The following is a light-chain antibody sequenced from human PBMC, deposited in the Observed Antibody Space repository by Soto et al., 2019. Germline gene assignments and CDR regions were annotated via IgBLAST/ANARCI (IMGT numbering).Light chain of an antibody. CDR2: EVS. CDR3: SSYAGSDNLV. CDR1: SSDVGGYNY. V-gene: IGLV2-8*01. Sequence: QSVLTQPPSAPGSPGQSVTISCTGTSSDVGGYNYVSWYQHHPGKAPKLMIYEVSKRPSGVPDRFSGSKSGNTASLTVSGLQAEDEADYYCSSYAGSDNLVFGGGTKLTVL. J-gene: IGLJ2*01.